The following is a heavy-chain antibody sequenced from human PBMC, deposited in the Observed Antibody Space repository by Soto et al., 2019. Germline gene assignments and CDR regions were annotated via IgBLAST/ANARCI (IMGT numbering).Heavy chain of an antibody. D-gene: IGHD3-10*01. CDR3: TTDSYITTVIIRFDY. Sequence: GGSLRLSCAASGFTFSNAWINWVRQAPGKGLEWVGRIKSKTDGGTTDFAAPVKGRFAISRDDSKNMVYLQMNSLKTEDTAVYYCTTDSYITTVIIRFDYWGHGTLVTVSS. J-gene: IGHJ4*01. CDR1: GFTFSNAW. V-gene: IGHV3-15*07. CDR2: IKSKTDGGTT.